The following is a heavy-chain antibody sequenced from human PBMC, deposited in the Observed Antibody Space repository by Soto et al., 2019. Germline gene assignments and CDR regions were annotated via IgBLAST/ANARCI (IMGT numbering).Heavy chain of an antibody. CDR2: IRTISSAI. CDR3: ARETAAFDA. Sequence: QLVESGGGLVQPGGSLTLSCAASGFTVSDYPLNWVRQAPGKGLECFSSIRTISSAIYFSDSVRGRFTISRDNARNPLSLQMPSLRDEDTAVSYCARETAAFDARGQGTVVTVSS. D-gene: IGHD2-21*02. V-gene: IGHV3-48*02. J-gene: IGHJ4*02. CDR1: GFTVSDYP.